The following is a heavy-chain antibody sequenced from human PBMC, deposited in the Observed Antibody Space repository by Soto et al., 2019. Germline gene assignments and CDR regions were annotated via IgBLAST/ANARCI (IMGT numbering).Heavy chain of an antibody. CDR2: IYDSGNT. D-gene: IGHD3-10*01. CDR3: ARSITMFRGVRFYFDY. V-gene: IGHV4-31*03. Sequence: QVQLRESGPGLVKPSQTLSLTCSVSGGSISSGGFHWSWISQHPGKGLAWIGNIYDSGNTYYNPSLKSRVSISVDTSKNQFSLNLTSVTAADTAVYYCARSITMFRGVRFYFDYWGQGTLVTVSA. J-gene: IGHJ4*02. CDR1: GGSISSGGFH.